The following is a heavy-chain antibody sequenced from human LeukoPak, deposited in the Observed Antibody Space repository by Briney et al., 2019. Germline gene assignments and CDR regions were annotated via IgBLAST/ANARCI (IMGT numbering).Heavy chain of an antibody. CDR1: GGSISSSSYY. D-gene: IGHD3-9*01. CDR3: ARGASERYFDWSLSLSFDY. CDR2: IYYSGST. J-gene: IGHJ4*02. V-gene: IGHV4-39*07. Sequence: SETLSLTCTVSGGSISSSSYYWGWIRQPPGKGLEWIGSIYYSGSTYYNPSLKSRVTISVDTSKNQFSLKLSSVTAADTAVYYCARGASERYFDWSLSLSFDYWGQGTLVTVSS.